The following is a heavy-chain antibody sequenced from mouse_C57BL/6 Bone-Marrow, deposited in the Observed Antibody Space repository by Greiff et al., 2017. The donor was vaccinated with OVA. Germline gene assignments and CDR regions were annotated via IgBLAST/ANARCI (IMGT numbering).Heavy chain of an antibody. CDR3: ARSGDGYYVDAMDY. CDR2: ISNLAYSI. D-gene: IGHD2-3*01. J-gene: IGHJ4*01. Sequence: EVNLVESGGGLVQPGGSLKLSCAASGFTFSDYGMAWVRQAPRKGPEWVAFISNLAYSIYYADTVTGRFTISRENAKNTLYLEMSSLRSEDTAMYYCARSGDGYYVDAMDYWGQGTSVTVSS. CDR1: GFTFSDYG. V-gene: IGHV5-15*01.